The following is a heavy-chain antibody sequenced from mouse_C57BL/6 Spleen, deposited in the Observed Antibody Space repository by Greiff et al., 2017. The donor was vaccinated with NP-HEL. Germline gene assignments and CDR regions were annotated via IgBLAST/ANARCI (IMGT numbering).Heavy chain of an antibody. Sequence: QVQLQQSGAELARPGASVKMSCKASGYTFTSYTMHWVKQRPGQGLEWIGYINPSSGYTKYNQKFKDKATLTADKSSSTAYMQLSSLTSEDSAVYYCARVRVRQDYAMGYWGQGTSVTVSS. V-gene: IGHV1-4*01. CDR3: ARVRVRQDYAMGY. CDR2: INPSSGYT. CDR1: GYTFTSYT. D-gene: IGHD2-14*01. J-gene: IGHJ4*01.